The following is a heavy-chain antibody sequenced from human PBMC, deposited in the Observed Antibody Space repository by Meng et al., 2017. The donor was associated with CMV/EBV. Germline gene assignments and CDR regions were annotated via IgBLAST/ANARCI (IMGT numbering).Heavy chain of an antibody. D-gene: IGHD3-9*01. CDR1: GFTFDDYA. CDR2: ISWNGGTI. V-gene: IGHV3-9*01. Sequence: SLKISCAASGFTFDDYALHWVRQPPGKGLEWVSGISWNGGTIDYVDSVRGRFTISRDNDRNSVYLLMDSLRLEDTAKYFCVKGIGYDILTGYLDYWGRGVLVTVSS. J-gene: IGHJ4*02. CDR3: VKGIGYDILTGYLDY.